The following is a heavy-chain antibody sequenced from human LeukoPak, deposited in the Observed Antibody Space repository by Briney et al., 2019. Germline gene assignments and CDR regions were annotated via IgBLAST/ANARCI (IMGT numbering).Heavy chain of an antibody. V-gene: IGHV3-7*01. CDR1: GFTLSSYW. D-gene: IGHD6-13*01. CDR2: IKQDGSEK. CDR3: AREEEFSWYTNFYYYMDV. J-gene: IGHJ6*03. Sequence: GSLRLSFAASGFTLSSYWMSWVRQAPGKGLEWVANIKQDGSEKYYVDSVKGRFTISRDNAKNSLYLQMNSLRAEDTAVYYCAREEEFSWYTNFYYYMDVWGKGTTVTVSS.